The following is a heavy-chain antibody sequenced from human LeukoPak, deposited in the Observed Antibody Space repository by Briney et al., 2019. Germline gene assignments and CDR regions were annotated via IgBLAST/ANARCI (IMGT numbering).Heavy chain of an antibody. CDR1: GYTFTSYY. D-gene: IGHD1-20*01. J-gene: IGHJ4*02. CDR2: INPSGGGT. Sequence: ASVKVSCKASGYTFTSYYMHWVRQAPGQGLEWMGIINPSGGGTNYAQNFQGRVTMTRDTSTGTVYMELSSLRSEDTAMYYCARDNSRNSNDYWGQGTLVTVSS. V-gene: IGHV1-46*01. CDR3: ARDNSRNSNDY.